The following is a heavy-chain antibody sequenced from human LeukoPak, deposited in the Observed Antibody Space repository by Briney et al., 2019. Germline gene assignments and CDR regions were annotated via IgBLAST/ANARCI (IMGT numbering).Heavy chain of an antibody. CDR1: GFTFSSYS. CDR3: ARDRAKYQLLSAGYFDY. V-gene: IGHV3-21*01. Sequence: EGSLRLSCAASGFTFSSYSMNWVRQAPGKGLEWVSSISSSSSYIYYADSVRGRFTISRDNAKNSLYLQMNSLRAEDTAVYYCARDRAKYQLLSAGYFDYWGQGTLVTVSS. CDR2: ISSSSSYI. J-gene: IGHJ4*02. D-gene: IGHD2-2*01.